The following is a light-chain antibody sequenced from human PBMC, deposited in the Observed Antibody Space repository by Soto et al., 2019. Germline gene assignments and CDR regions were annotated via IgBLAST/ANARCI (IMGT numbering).Light chain of an antibody. CDR3: SSYSSSSTL. J-gene: IGLJ1*01. CDR2: EVS. V-gene: IGLV2-14*01. CDR1: SSDVGGYKF. Sequence: QSALTQPASVSASPGQSITISCTGTSSDVGGYKFVSWYQHHPGKAPKLMIYEVSDRPSGISSRFSCSKSGNTASLTISGLQTEDEADYYCSSYSSSSTLFGTGTKVTVL.